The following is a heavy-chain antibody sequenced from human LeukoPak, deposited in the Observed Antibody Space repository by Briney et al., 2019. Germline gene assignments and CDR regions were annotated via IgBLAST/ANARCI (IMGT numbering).Heavy chain of an antibody. D-gene: IGHD3-10*01. J-gene: IGHJ6*02. CDR2: IDPSDSYT. V-gene: IGHV5-10-1*01. Sequence: GASLKISCEGSGSSFTTYWISWVRQLPGKGLEWMGRIDPSDSYTNYSPSFQGHVTISADKSISTAYLQWSSLKASDTTIYYCARHQAGYYTMDVWGQGTTVTVSS. CDR1: GSSFTTYW. CDR3: ARHQAGYYTMDV.